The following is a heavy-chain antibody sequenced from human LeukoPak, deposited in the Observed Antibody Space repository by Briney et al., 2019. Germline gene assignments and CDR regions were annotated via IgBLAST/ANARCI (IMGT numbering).Heavy chain of an antibody. CDR1: GYTFTGYY. J-gene: IGHJ4*02. CDR3: ATANYDSSGYDY. D-gene: IGHD3-22*01. V-gene: IGHV1-24*01. Sequence: ASVKVSCKASGYTFTGYYMHWVRQAPGKGLEWMGGFDPEDGETIYAQKFQGRVTMTEDTSTDTAYMELSSLRSEDTAVYYCATANYDSSGYDYWGQGTLVTVSS. CDR2: FDPEDGET.